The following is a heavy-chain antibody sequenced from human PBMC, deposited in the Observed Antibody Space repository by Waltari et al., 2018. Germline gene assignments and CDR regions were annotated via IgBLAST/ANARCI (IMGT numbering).Heavy chain of an antibody. CDR1: GFTFSSYA. CDR2: ISYDGSNK. CDR3: ASITAAYFDY. D-gene: IGHD6-13*01. V-gene: IGHV3-30-3*01. Sequence: QVQLVESGGGVVQPGRSLRLSCAASGFTFSSYAMHWVRQAPGKGLEWVAVISYDGSNKYYADSVKGRFTISRDNSKNTLYLQMNSLRAEDTAVNYCASITAAYFDYWGQGTLVTVSS. J-gene: IGHJ4*02.